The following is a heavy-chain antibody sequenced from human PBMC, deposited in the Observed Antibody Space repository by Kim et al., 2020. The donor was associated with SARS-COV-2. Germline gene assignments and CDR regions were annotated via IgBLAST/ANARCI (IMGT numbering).Heavy chain of an antibody. Sequence: ASVKVSCKASGYTFTTYGINWVRQAPGQGLEWMGRINTYTGETDYAQKFQGRVTMTTDTPTNMAYVELRSLRSDDTAVYYCARDWKPVQDYWGQGTLVTVSS. CDR2: INTYTGET. D-gene: IGHD6-6*01. CDR1: GYTFTTYG. CDR3: ARDWKPVQDY. J-gene: IGHJ4*02. V-gene: IGHV1-18*04.